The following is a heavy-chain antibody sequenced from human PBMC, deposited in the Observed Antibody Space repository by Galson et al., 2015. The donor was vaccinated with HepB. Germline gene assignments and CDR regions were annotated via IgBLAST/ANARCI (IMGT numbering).Heavy chain of an antibody. CDR2: IYPGDSDT. CDR1: GYSFTSYW. V-gene: IGHV5-51*03. Sequence: QSGAEVKKPGESLKISCKGSGYSFTSYWIGWVRQMPGKGLEWMGIIYPGDSDTRYSPSFQGQVTISADKSISTAYLQWSSLKASDTAMYYCARRGNIAAAGYYFDYWGQGTLVTVSS. J-gene: IGHJ4*02. CDR3: ARRGNIAAAGYYFDY. D-gene: IGHD6-13*01.